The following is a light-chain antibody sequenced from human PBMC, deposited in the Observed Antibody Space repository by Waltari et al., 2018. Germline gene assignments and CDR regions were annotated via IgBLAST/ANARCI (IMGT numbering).Light chain of an antibody. V-gene: IGKV1-5*03. J-gene: IGKJ3*01. CDR2: KAS. Sequence: DIQMTQSPSTLSASVGDRVTITCRASQRISNWVAWYQQKPGKAPHLLIYKASTSEGGVPSRFSGSGSGTEFTLTISSLQPDDFATYYCQQYNSFSFTFGPG. CDR1: QRISNW. CDR3: QQYNSFSFT.